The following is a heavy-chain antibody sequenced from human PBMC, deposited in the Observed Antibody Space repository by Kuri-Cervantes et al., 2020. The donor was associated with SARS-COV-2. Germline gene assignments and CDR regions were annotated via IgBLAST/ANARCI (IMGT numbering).Heavy chain of an antibody. J-gene: IGHJ4*02. Sequence: GGSLRLSCAASGFTFSSYGMHWVRQAPGKGLVWVSRINSDGSSTRYADSVKGRFTISRDNAKNTLYLQMNSLRAEDTAVYYCARIPRGAARFFDYWGQGTLVTVSS. CDR3: ARIPRGAARFFDY. CDR2: INSDGSST. V-gene: IGHV3-74*01. D-gene: IGHD6-6*01. CDR1: GFTFSSYG.